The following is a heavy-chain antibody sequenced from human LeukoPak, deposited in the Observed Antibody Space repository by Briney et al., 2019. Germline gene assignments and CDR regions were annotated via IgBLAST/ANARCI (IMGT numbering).Heavy chain of an antibody. CDR1: GFTLDDYT. V-gene: IGHV3-43*01. CDR3: AKDGSSSGWYYFDY. J-gene: IGHJ4*02. CDR2: ISWDGGST. D-gene: IGHD6-19*01. Sequence: GGAPRLSCAASGFTLDDYTMHWGRPAPGEGLEWVSLISWDGGSTYYADSVKGRFTISRDNSKNSLYLQMNSLRTEDTALYYCAKDGSSSGWYYFDYWGQGTLVTVSS.